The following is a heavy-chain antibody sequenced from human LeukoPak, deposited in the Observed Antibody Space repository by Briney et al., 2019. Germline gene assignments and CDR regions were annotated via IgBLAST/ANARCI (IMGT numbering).Heavy chain of an antibody. Sequence: PGGSLRLSCAASEFTFSNYWMSWVRQDPGKGLEWVANIKENGSEKYYVDSVKGRFTISRDNAKNSLYLQMNSLRAEDTAVYYCARAPHYYDSSGYYYFDYWGQGTLVTVSS. CDR2: IKENGSEK. CDR1: EFTFSNYW. D-gene: IGHD3-22*01. CDR3: ARAPHYYDSSGYYYFDY. J-gene: IGHJ4*02. V-gene: IGHV3-7*01.